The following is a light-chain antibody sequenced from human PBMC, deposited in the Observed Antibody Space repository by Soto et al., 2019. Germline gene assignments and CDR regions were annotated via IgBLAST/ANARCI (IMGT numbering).Light chain of an antibody. Sequence: SALTQPASVSGSPGQSITFSCAGSNSDVGSSVYVSWYRQHPGKAPQLIIYEVNKRPSGVSNRFSGTKSGNTASLTISGLQAEDEADYYCSSYTSSTNYVFGTGTKVTVL. V-gene: IGLV2-14*01. J-gene: IGLJ1*01. CDR2: EVN. CDR1: NSDVGSSVY. CDR3: SSYTSSTNYV.